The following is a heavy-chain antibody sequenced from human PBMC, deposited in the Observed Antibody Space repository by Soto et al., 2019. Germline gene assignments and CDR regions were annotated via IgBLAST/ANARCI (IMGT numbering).Heavy chain of an antibody. CDR1: GGSISSGGYY. D-gene: IGHD3-22*01. Sequence: SETLSLTCTVSGGSISSGGYYWSWIRQHPGKGLEWIGYIYYSGSTYYNPSLKSRVTISVDTSKNQFSLKLSSVTAADTAVYYCARSEGNGSYYYDSSGYPLGAFDYWGQGTLVTVSS. CDR3: ARSEGNGSYYYDSSGYPLGAFDY. V-gene: IGHV4-31*03. J-gene: IGHJ4*02. CDR2: IYYSGST.